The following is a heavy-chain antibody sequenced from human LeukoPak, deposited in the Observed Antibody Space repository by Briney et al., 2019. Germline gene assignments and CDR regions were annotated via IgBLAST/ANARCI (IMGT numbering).Heavy chain of an antibody. CDR3: ARDSRGYCSGGSCYGY. CDR2: INPNSGGT. V-gene: IGHV1-2*02. D-gene: IGHD2-15*01. CDR1: GYTFTGYY. Sequence: ASVKVSCKASGYTFTGYYMHWVRQAPGQGLEWMGWINPNSGGTNYAQKFQGRVTMTRDTSISTAYMELSRLRSDDTAVYYCARDSRGYCSGGSCYGYWGQGTLVTVSS. J-gene: IGHJ4*02.